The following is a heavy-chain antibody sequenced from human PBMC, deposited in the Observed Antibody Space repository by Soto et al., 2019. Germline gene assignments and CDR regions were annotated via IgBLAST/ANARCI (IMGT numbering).Heavy chain of an antibody. Sequence: GGSLRLSCAASGFTFSSYGMHWVRQAPGKGLEWVAVIWYDGSNKYYADSVKGRFTISRDNSKNTLYLQMNSLRAEDTAVYYCATGSSSDSDYYDMDVWGQGTTVTVSS. V-gene: IGHV3-33*01. J-gene: IGHJ6*02. CDR1: GFTFSSYG. D-gene: IGHD6-6*01. CDR3: ATGSSSDSDYYDMDV. CDR2: IWYDGSNK.